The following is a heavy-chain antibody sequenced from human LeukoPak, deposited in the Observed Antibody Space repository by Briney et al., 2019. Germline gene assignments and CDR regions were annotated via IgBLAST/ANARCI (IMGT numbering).Heavy chain of an antibody. CDR1: GFTFSSYS. D-gene: IGHD4-17*01. Sequence: GGSLRLSCAASGFTFSSYSMNWVRQAPGKGLEWVSSISSSSSYIYYADSVKGRFTISRDNAKNSLYLQMNSLRAEDTAVYYCAVDYGDYEYFQHWGQGNLVTVSS. V-gene: IGHV3-21*01. CDR2: ISSSSSYI. CDR3: AVDYGDYEYFQH. J-gene: IGHJ1*01.